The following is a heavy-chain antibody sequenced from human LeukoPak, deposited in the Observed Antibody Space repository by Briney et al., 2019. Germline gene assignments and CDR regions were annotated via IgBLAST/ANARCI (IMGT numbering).Heavy chain of an antibody. V-gene: IGHV3-66*01. CDR2: IYSGGST. D-gene: IGHD1-1*01. J-gene: IGHJ6*02. CDR3: AREVGSYYGMDV. CDR1: GFTFSSNY. Sequence: GGSLRLSCAASGFTFSSNYMSWVRQAPGKGLEGVSVIYSGGSTYYADSVKGRFTISRDNSKNTLYLQMNSLRAEDTAVYYCAREVGSYYGMDVWGQGTTVTVSS.